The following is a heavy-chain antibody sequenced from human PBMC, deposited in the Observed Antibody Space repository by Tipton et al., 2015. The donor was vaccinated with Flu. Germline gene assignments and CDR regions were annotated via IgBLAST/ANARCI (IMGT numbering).Heavy chain of an antibody. V-gene: IGHV4-4*07. CDR3: AKSGSYLEYLQH. D-gene: IGHD1-26*01. J-gene: IGHJ1*01. Sequence: LRRSCTVSGGSISSYYWSWIRQPAGKGLEWIGRIYTSGSTNYNPSLKSRVTMSVDTSKNQFSLKLTSVSAADTAVYYCAKSGSYLEYLQHWGQGTLVTVSS. CDR2: IYTSGST. CDR1: GGSISSYY.